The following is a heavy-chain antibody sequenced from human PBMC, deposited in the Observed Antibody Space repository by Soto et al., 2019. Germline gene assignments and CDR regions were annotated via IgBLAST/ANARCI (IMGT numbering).Heavy chain of an antibody. D-gene: IGHD3-10*01. V-gene: IGHV4-59*01. CDR3: ARDASSGGMDV. CDR2: ISYTGST. J-gene: IGHJ6*02. CDR1: GGSIINYY. Sequence: KPSETLSLTCTVSGGSIINYYWSWVRQSPGKGLEWIAYISYTGSTNYNPSLKSRVTISVDTSKNQFSLNLTSVTAADSAVYYCARDASSGGMDVWGQGTTVTVSS.